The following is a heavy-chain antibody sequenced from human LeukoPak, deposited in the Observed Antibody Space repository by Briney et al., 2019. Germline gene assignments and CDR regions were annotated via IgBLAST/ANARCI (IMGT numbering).Heavy chain of an antibody. CDR3: ARAIVGAIVY. CDR1: GFTFSSYA. Sequence: GGSLRLSCAASGFTFSSYAMSWVRQAPGKGLEWVSAISGSGGSTYCADSVKGRFTISRDNSKNTLYLQMSSLRAEDTAVYYCARAIVGAIVYWGQGTLVTVSS. V-gene: IGHV3-23*01. D-gene: IGHD1-26*01. J-gene: IGHJ4*02. CDR2: ISGSGGST.